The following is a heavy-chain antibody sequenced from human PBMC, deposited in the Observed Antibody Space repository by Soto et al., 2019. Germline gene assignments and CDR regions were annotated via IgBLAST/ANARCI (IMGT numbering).Heavy chain of an antibody. CDR1: GFTFSSYA. V-gene: IGHV3-30-3*01. J-gene: IGHJ4*02. CDR3: ARVGETLTIFDY. D-gene: IGHD3-3*01. Sequence: QVQLVESGGGVVQPGRSLRLSCAASGFTFSSYAMHWVRQAPGKGLEWVAVISYDGSNKYYADSVKGRFTISRDNSKNTLDLQMNSLRAEDTAVYYCARVGETLTIFDYWGQGTLVTVSS. CDR2: ISYDGSNK.